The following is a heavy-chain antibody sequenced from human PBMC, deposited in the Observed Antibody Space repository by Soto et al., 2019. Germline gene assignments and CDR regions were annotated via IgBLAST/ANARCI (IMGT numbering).Heavy chain of an antibody. CDR1: GFTFSSYS. V-gene: IGHV3-21*01. Sequence: PGGSLRLSCAASGFTFSSYSMNWVRQAPGKGLEWVSSISSSSSYIYHADSVKGRFTISRDNAKNPLYLQMNSLRAEDTAVYYCASEGEGYYFDYWGQGTLVTVSS. CDR3: ASEGEGYYFDY. J-gene: IGHJ4*02. CDR2: ISSSSSYI. D-gene: IGHD1-26*01.